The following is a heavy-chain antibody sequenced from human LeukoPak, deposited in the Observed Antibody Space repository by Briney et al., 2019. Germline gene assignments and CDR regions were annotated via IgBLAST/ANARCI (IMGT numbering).Heavy chain of an antibody. CDR2: IIPIFGTA. Sequence: ASVKVSCKASGGTFSSYAISWVRQAPGQGLEWMGGIIPIFGTANYAQKFQGRVTITADESTSTAYMELSSLRSEDTAVYYCARAREQWLVLSGHFDYWGQGTLVTVSS. CDR3: ARAREQWLVLSGHFDY. D-gene: IGHD6-19*01. CDR1: GGTFSSYA. V-gene: IGHV1-69*13. J-gene: IGHJ4*02.